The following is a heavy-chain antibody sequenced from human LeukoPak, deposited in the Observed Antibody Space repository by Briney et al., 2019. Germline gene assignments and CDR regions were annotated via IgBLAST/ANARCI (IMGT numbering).Heavy chain of an antibody. CDR2: ISANNGDT. Sequence: VASVKVSCKASGYTFTRYGISWVRQAPGQGLEGMGWISANNGDTNSAQRFQGRVTMTTDTSTSTAYMELRSLRSDYTAVYYCARDFFHGHCAGLSCFLLDYWGQGSLVTVSS. D-gene: IGHD2-15*01. CDR3: ARDFFHGHCAGLSCFLLDY. J-gene: IGHJ4*02. V-gene: IGHV1-18*01. CDR1: GYTFTRYG.